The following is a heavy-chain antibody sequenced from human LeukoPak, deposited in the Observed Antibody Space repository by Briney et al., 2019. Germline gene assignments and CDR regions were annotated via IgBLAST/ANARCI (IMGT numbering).Heavy chain of an antibody. Sequence: EASVKVSCKASGYTFTNYAMHWVRQAPGQRLEWMGWINTGDGNRKYSQEFQGRVTITRDTSASTAYMEVSSLRSEDMAVYYCARSVGYSYGYSFDYWGQGTLVTVSS. J-gene: IGHJ4*02. CDR3: ARSVGYSYGYSFDY. CDR1: GYTFTNYA. D-gene: IGHD5-18*01. V-gene: IGHV1-3*03. CDR2: INTGDGNR.